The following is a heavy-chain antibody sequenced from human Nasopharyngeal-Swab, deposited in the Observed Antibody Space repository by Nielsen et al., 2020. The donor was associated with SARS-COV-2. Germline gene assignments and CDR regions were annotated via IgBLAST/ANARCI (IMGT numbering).Heavy chain of an antibody. V-gene: IGHV1-18*01. CDR3: ARDGIKDQYCIDGKCSPAY. D-gene: IGHD2/OR15-2a*01. J-gene: IGHJ4*02. Sequence: ASVKVSCKASGYTFISYGINWVRQTPGQGLEWVGRINTLDGDRKYAQKVQGRLTMTTDTASSIAYMELRSLRSDDTAVYFCARDGIKDQYCIDGKCSPAYWGQGTLVIVSS. CDR1: GYTFISYG. CDR2: INTLDGDR.